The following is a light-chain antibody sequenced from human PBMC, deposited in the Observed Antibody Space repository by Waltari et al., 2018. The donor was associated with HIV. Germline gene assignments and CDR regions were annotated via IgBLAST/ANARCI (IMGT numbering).Light chain of an antibody. J-gene: IGLJ2*01. Sequence: SSVLPQPPSVSVVPGRTATILCPGKNIGSTSVHRYQQRPGQAPLLVMYDINNRPSAIPERFSGFSSGNTAALAISRVEAGDEADYYCQVWDDSDHWVFGGGTKLTVL. V-gene: IGLV3-21*03. CDR3: QVWDDSDHWV. CDR2: DIN. CDR1: NIGSTS.